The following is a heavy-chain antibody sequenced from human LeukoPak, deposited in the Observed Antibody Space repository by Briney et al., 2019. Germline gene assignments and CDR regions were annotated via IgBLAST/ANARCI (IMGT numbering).Heavy chain of an antibody. CDR2: ISGSGGIT. CDR3: AKSSSNTRYNYFDY. CDR1: EFTFRSYA. J-gene: IGHJ4*02. D-gene: IGHD2-2*01. V-gene: IGHV3-23*01. Sequence: GGSLRLSCAASEFTFRSYAMNWVRQAPGKGLEWISAISGSGGITYYADSVKGRFSISRDNSKNTLYLQMNSLRAEDTAVYYCAKSSSNTRYNYFDYWGQGTLVTVSS.